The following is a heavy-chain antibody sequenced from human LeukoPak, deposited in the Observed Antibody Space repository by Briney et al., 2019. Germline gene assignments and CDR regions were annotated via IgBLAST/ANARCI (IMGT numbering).Heavy chain of an antibody. CDR3: EREYYDFWSGYYNYYYYYMDV. D-gene: IGHD3-3*01. Sequence: GRSLRLSCAASGFTFSSYAMHWVRQAPGKGLEWVAVISYDGSNKYYADSVKGRFTISRDNSKNTLYLQMNSLRAEDMAVYYCEREYYDFWSGYYNYYYYYMDVWGKGTTVTVSS. CDR1: GFTFSSYA. J-gene: IGHJ6*03. V-gene: IGHV3-30*01. CDR2: ISYDGSNK.